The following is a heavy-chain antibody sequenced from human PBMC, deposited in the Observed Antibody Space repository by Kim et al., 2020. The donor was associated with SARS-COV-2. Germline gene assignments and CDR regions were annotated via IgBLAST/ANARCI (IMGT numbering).Heavy chain of an antibody. V-gene: IGHV1-69*13. J-gene: IGHJ6*02. CDR2: IIPIFGTA. CDR1: GGTFSSYA. D-gene: IGHD2-2*01. Sequence: SVKVSCKASGGTFSSYAISWVRQAPGQGLEWMGGIIPIFGTANYAQKFQGRVTITADESTSKAYMELSSLRSEDTGVYYCARGIVVPAAFYYYYGMDVWGQRTTVTVS. CDR3: ARGIVVPAAFYYYYGMDV.